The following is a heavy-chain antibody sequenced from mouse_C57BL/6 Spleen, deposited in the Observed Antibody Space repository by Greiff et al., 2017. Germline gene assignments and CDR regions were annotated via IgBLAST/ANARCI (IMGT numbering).Heavy chain of an antibody. D-gene: IGHD1-1*01. CDR3: ASRDSREVYCALDY. CDR2: ISSGSSTI. V-gene: IGHV5-17*01. Sequence: EVMLVESGGGLVKPGGSLKLSCAASGFTFSDYGMHWVRQAPEKGLEWVAYISSGSSTIYYADTVKGRFTISRDNAKNTLFLLMTSLRSEDTTMYYCASRDSREVYCALDYWGQGTSVTVSS. J-gene: IGHJ4*01. CDR1: GFTFSDYG.